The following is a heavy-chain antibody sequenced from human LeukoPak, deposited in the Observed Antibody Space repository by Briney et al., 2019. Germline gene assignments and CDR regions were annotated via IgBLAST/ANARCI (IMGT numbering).Heavy chain of an antibody. V-gene: IGHV3-7*03. CDR1: GFTFSDYW. CDR2: IKKDGGER. Sequence: GGSLRLSCAASGFTFSDYWMSWVRQAPGKGLEWVANIKKDGGERYYVDSVKGRFTISRDNAKNSLYLQMNSLRGEDTAVYYCARDKLNGDSRFDFWGQGTLVTVSS. J-gene: IGHJ4*02. D-gene: IGHD4-17*01. CDR3: ARDKLNGDSRFDF.